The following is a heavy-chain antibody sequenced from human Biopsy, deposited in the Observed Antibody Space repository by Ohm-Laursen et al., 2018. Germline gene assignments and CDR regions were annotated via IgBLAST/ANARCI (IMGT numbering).Heavy chain of an antibody. V-gene: IGHV4-39*01. CDR3: AGHPTGFWFDP. CDR1: GGSVSSNVAY. Sequence: TLSLTCAVSGGSVSSNVAYWAWIRQPPGKGPESIGSIFYSGITYYNPSLQSRVTMSVETSKNQFFLNLTSVSAADTAVYYCAGHPTGFWFDPWGQGTLVIVSS. J-gene: IGHJ5*02. CDR2: IFYSGIT.